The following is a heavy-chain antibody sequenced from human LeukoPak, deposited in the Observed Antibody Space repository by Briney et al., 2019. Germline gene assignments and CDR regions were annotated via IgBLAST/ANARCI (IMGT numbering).Heavy chain of an antibody. J-gene: IGHJ5*02. CDR1: GGSISSYY. V-gene: IGHV4-59*01. Sequence: KSSETLSLTCTVSGGSISSYYWSWIRQPPGKGLEWIGYIYYSGSTNYNPSLKSRVTISVDTSKNQFSLKLSSVTAADTAVYYCARADSYHLVRGLNWFDPWGQGTLVTVSS. D-gene: IGHD3-10*01. CDR3: ARADSYHLVRGLNWFDP. CDR2: IYYSGST.